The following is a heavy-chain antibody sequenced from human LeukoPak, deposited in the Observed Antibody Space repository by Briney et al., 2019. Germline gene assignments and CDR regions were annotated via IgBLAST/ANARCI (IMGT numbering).Heavy chain of an antibody. Sequence: PSETLSLTCTVSGYSISSGYYWGWIRQPPGKGLEWIGSIYHSGSTYYNPSLKSRVTISVDTSKNQFSLKLSSVTAADTAVYYCARVGYGVHYYYYYMDVWGKGTTVTVSS. CDR2: IYHSGST. V-gene: IGHV4-38-2*02. CDR3: ARVGYGVHYYYYYMDV. D-gene: IGHD4-17*01. CDR1: GYSISSGYY. J-gene: IGHJ6*03.